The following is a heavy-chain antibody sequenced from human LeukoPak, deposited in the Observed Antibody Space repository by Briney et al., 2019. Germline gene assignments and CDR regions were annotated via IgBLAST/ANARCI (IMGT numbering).Heavy chain of an antibody. Sequence: SETLSLTCVVYGGSFSGYYWSWIRQPPGKGLEWIGESDHSGTTNYNPSLKSRVTMSVDTSKNQFSLMVSSVTAADTAVYYCATGRNGVVPSPILGVGPWYNYHYMDVWGKGTTVTVSS. CDR2: SDHSGTT. J-gene: IGHJ6*03. CDR3: ATGRNGVVPSPILGVGPWYNYHYMDV. V-gene: IGHV4-34*01. CDR1: GGSFSGYY. D-gene: IGHD2-2*02.